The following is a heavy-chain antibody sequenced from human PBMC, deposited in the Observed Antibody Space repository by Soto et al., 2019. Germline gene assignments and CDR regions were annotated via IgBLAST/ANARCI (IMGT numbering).Heavy chain of an antibody. V-gene: IGHV3-53*01. J-gene: IGHJ4*02. CDR3: ARRHSHGYHFDY. Sequence: HPGGSLRLSCAASGFTVSSNYMTWVRQAPGKGLEWVSIIYSGGTTYYADSVKGRFTISRDDSKNTLYLQMNSLRAEDTAVYYCARRHSHGYHFDYWGQGTLVTVSS. D-gene: IGHD5-18*01. CDR2: IYSGGTT. CDR1: GFTVSSNY.